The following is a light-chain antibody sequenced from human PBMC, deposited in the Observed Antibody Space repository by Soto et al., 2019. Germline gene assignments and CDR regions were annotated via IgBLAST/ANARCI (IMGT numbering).Light chain of an antibody. CDR1: QSISSW. J-gene: IGKJ4*01. V-gene: IGKV1-5*01. CDR2: DTF. Sequence: DIQMTQSPSSLSASVGDRVSITCRASQSISSWLAWYQQKPGKDPKLLMFDTFSLESGVPSRFSGSRSGTEFSLAISSLQPDNYATYYGQQYNSYSPLTFGGGTKVEIK. CDR3: QQYNSYSPLT.